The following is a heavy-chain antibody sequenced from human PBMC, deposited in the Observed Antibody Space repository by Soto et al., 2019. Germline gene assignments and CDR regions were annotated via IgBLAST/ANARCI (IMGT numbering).Heavy chain of an antibody. CDR2: IYSGGST. D-gene: IGHD3-22*01. CDR3: ARVVGYYDSSGYYSEYFDY. V-gene: IGHV3-53*01. J-gene: IGHJ4*02. Sequence: QPGGSLRLSCAASGFTVSSNYMSWVRQAPGKGLEWVSVIYSGGSTYYADSVQGRFTISRDNSKNTLYLQMNSLRAEDTAVYYCARVVGYYDSSGYYSEYFDYWGQGTLVTVSS. CDR1: GFTVSSNY.